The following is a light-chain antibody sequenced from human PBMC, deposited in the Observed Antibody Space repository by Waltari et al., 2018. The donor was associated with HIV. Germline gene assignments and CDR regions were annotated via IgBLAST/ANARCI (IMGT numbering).Light chain of an antibody. CDR2: SND. V-gene: IGLV1-44*01. CDR1: STNIGSNI. J-gene: IGLJ3*02. CDR3: AAWDDSLNGM. Sequence: QSVLTQPPSGSGTPGQNVTISCSGSSTNIGSNIVNWYQQLPGAAPKLLIYSNDQRPSGVPDRFSGSKSGTSASLAISGLQSADEADYYCAAWDDSLNGMFGGGTKLTV.